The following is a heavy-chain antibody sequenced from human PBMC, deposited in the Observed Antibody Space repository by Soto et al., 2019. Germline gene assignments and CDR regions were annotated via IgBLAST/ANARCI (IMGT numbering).Heavy chain of an antibody. CDR2: ISWNSGSI. J-gene: IGHJ4*02. CDR3: AKDLSSGYYGPGSYIDY. D-gene: IGHD3-10*01. V-gene: IGHV3-9*01. Sequence: EVQLVESGGGFVQPGRSLRLSCAASGFTFDDYAMHWVRQAPGKGLEWVSGISWNSGSIGHADSVKGRITISRDNAKNSLYRQMSSLRVEDTALYYCAKDLSSGYYGPGSYIDYWGRGTLVTVSS. CDR1: GFTFDDYA.